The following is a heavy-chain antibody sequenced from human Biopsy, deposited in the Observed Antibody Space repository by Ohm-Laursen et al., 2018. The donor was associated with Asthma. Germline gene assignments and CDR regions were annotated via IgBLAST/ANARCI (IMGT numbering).Heavy chain of an antibody. CDR1: GYNFISFA. J-gene: IGHJ3*01. D-gene: IGHD3-9*01. V-gene: IGHV1-3*04. CDR3: ARTYYDFLTGQVKDAFGV. Sequence: ASVKASCKASGYNFISFAIHWVRQAPGQRLEWMGWVNTGNGDTKYSQKFQGRVTITRDTSASTAYMELRSLRSEDTATYYCARTYYDFLTGQVKDAFGVWGQETMVTVSS. CDR2: VNTGNGDT.